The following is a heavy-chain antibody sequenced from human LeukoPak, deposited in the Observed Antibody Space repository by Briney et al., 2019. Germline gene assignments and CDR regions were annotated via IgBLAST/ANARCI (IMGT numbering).Heavy chain of an antibody. CDR1: GFTFSSYW. Sequence: PGGSLRLSCAASGFTFSSYWMHWVRQAPGKGLVWVSRINSDGSSTSYADSVKGRFTISRDNAKNTLYLQMNSLRAEDTAVYYCARAKHLDYGDPFDYWGQGTLVTVSS. D-gene: IGHD4-17*01. CDR2: INSDGSST. CDR3: ARAKHLDYGDPFDY. J-gene: IGHJ4*02. V-gene: IGHV3-74*01.